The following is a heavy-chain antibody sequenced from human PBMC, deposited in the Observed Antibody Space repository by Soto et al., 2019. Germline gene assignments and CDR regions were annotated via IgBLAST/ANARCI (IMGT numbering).Heavy chain of an antibody. V-gene: IGHV3-7*01. Sequence: EVQLVESGGGLVQPGGSLRLSCAASGFNFHWYWMSWVRQAPGKGLEGLATIKTDAGEKEYVDSVKGRFTVSRDNAKNSGYLQMECLRSEDTAVYYWASDSGCGSGNSVSPYPDYWGHGTLVTVSS. J-gene: IGHJ4*01. CDR1: GFNFHWYW. D-gene: IGHD3-10*01. CDR3: ASDSGCGSGNSVSPYPDY. CDR2: IKTDAGEK.